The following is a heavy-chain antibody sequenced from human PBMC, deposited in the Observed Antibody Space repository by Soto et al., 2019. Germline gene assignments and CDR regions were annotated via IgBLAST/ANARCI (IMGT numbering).Heavy chain of an antibody. D-gene: IGHD3-10*01. Sequence: GRPMRLSCASSGLTFNTSVMHWARKAPGKGLEWVAIIWYDESNKYYADSVKGRFTISRDNSQNTLYLQMNGLRAEDTAVYYCARDLSKGSYFDLWGPGTLVTVSS. CDR1: GLTFNTSV. CDR2: IWYDESNK. J-gene: IGHJ4*02. V-gene: IGHV3-33*01. CDR3: ARDLSKGSYFDL.